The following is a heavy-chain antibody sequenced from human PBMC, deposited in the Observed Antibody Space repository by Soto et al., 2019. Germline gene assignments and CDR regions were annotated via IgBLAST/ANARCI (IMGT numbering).Heavy chain of an antibody. J-gene: IGHJ6*03. CDR1: GFTFSSYA. V-gene: IGHV3-23*01. CDR3: AKLFLDYYYYYYMDV. Sequence: EVQLLESGGGLVQPGGSLRLSCEASGFTFSSYAMSWVRQAPGKGLEWVSAISGSGGSTYYADSVKGRFTISRDNSKNTLYLQMNSLRAEDTAVYYCAKLFLDYYYYYYMDVWGKGTTVTVSS. CDR2: ISGSGGST.